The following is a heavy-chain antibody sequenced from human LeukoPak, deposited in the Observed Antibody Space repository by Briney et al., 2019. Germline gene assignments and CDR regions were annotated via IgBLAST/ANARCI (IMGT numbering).Heavy chain of an antibody. V-gene: IGHV1-2*02. Sequence: ASVKVSCKASGYTFTRSYMHWVRQAPGQGLEWMGCINPNSGGTNYAQKFQGRVTMTRDTSISTAYMELSRLKSDDTAFYYCAKYYYDSYEGYYFDYWGQGTLVTVSS. J-gene: IGHJ4*02. D-gene: IGHD3-22*01. CDR1: GYTFTRSY. CDR2: INPNSGGT. CDR3: AKYYYDSYEGYYFDY.